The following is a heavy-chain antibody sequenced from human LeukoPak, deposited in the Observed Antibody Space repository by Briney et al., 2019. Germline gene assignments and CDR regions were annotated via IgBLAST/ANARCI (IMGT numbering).Heavy chain of an antibody. J-gene: IGHJ4*02. D-gene: IGHD6-19*01. CDR2: INTDGSDA. CDR3: ARDQGGSGPTTYYY. CDR1: GFTFSRSW. Sequence: GGSLRLSCAASGFTFSRSWMHWVRQAPGKGLVWVSRINTDGSDAMYADSVKGRFTISRDNAKNTPYLQMNSLKAEDTAVYYCARDQGGSGPTTYYYWGQGNLVTVSS. V-gene: IGHV3-74*03.